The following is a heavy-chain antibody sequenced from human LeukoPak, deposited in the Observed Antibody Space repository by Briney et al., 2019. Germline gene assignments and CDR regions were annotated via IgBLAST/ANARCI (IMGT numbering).Heavy chain of an antibody. CDR2: IYYGGST. D-gene: IGHD3-3*01. CDR3: AREGRYDFWSGSPPGWFDT. CDR1: GGSISSGGYY. J-gene: IGHJ5*02. V-gene: IGHV4-31*03. Sequence: PSETLSLTCTVSGGSISSGGYYWSWIRQHPGKGLEWIGYIYYGGSTYYNPSLKSRVTISVDTSKNQFSLKLSSVTAADTAVYDRAREGRYDFWSGSPPGWFDTWGQGTLVTVSS.